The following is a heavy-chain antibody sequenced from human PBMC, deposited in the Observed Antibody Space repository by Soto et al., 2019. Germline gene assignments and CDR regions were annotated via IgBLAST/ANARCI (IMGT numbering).Heavy chain of an antibody. J-gene: IGHJ6*02. D-gene: IGHD1-26*01. CDR2: IMPMFGVT. CDR3: AGEGVTASMSMPWMGYHYYGLDV. V-gene: IGHV1-69*12. CDR1: GGSFKSHT. Sequence: QVQLVKSGAEVKKPGSSVKVSCRASGGSFKSHTISWVRQAPGQGLEWMGGIMPMFGVTNYARKFQGRLTMTANESTTTAYMEVSSLTSEDTAVYYCAGEGVTASMSMPWMGYHYYGLDVWGQGTTVIVSS.